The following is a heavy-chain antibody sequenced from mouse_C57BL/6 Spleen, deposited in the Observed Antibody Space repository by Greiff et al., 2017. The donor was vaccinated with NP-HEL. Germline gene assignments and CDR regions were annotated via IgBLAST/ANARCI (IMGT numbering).Heavy chain of an antibody. Sequence: EVQLQQSGPELVKPGASVKISCKASGYTFTDYYMNWVKQSPGQSLEWIGDINPNNGGTSYNQKFKGKATLTVDKSSSTAYMELRSLTSEDSAVYYCARGNYWYFDVWGTGTTVTVSS. CDR2: INPNNGGT. CDR3: ARGNYWYFDV. J-gene: IGHJ1*03. V-gene: IGHV1-26*01. CDR1: GYTFTDYY.